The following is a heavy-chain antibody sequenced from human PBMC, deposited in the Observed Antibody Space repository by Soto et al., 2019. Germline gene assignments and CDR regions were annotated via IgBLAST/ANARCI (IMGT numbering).Heavy chain of an antibody. CDR1: GGSISSYY. V-gene: IGHV4-59*01. CDR3: ARYDILPGHHDAFDI. J-gene: IGHJ3*02. Sequence: TSETLSLTCTVSGGSISSYYWSWIRQSPGRGLEWIGYIYYSGNTNYNPSLKSRVTISVDTSKNQFSLTLTSVTAADTAVYYCARYDILPGHHDAFDIWGKGTVVTVSS. CDR2: IYYSGNT. D-gene: IGHD3-9*01.